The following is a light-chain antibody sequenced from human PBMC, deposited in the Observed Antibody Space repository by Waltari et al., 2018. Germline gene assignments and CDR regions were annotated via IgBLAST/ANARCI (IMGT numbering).Light chain of an antibody. CDR3: QQYDDWPPLT. V-gene: IGKV3-15*01. J-gene: IGKJ4*01. CDR2: GAS. Sequence: KASQRVTTNLAWYQPKPGQAPRLLMVGASTRATGVPGRFSGSGSGTEFTLTINNVQPEDFAIYYCQQYDDWPPLTFGGGTKVE. CDR1: QRVTTN.